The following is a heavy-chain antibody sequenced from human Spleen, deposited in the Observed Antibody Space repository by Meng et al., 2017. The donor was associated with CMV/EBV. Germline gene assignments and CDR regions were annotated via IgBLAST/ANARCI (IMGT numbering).Heavy chain of an antibody. CDR2: ISGSGGST. J-gene: IGHJ4*02. D-gene: IGHD1-26*01. CDR1: GFTFSSYA. CDR3: AKDREHLTNLPYYFDF. V-gene: IGHV3-23*01. Sequence: GESLKISCAASGFTFSSYAMSWVRQAPGKGLEWVSAISGSGGSTYYADSVKGRFNISRDNSKNTLYLQMNSLRAEDTAVYYCAKDREHLTNLPYYFDFWGQGTLVTVSS.